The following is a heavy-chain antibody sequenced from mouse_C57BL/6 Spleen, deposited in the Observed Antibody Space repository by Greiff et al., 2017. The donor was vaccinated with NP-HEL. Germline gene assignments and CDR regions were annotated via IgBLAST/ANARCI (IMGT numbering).Heavy chain of an antibody. J-gene: IGHJ3*01. D-gene: IGHD2-4*01. Sequence: VQLQQSGPELVKPGASVKISCKASGYTFTDYYMNWVKQSHGKSLEWIGDINPNNGGTSYNQKFKGKATLTVDKSSSTAYMELRSLTSEDSAVYYCARGGYDYPWFAYWGQGTLVTVSA. CDR3: ARGGYDYPWFAY. CDR1: GYTFTDYY. V-gene: IGHV1-26*01. CDR2: INPNNGGT.